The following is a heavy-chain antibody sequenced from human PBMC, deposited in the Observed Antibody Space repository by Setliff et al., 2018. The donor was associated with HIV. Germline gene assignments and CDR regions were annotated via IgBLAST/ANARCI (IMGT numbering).Heavy chain of an antibody. V-gene: IGHV4-4*07. Sequence: SETLSLTCSVSGDSFSIHYWNWIRQPAGRGLEWIGRIYSSGATSYNPSLRSRVTMSVDTSKNQLSLTLDSMTAADTAVYYCAKDRGYYFDLWGRGILITVSS. D-gene: IGHD3-10*01. J-gene: IGHJ2*01. CDR1: GDSFSIHY. CDR2: IYSSGAT. CDR3: AKDRGYYFDL.